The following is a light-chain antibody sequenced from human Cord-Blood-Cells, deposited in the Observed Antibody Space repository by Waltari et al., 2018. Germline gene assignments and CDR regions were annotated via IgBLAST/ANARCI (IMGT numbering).Light chain of an antibody. J-gene: IGKJ1*01. CDR2: GAS. CDR3: QQYGSSPRT. CDR1: QSGSSSC. V-gene: IGKV3-20*01. Sequence: SSRAGQSGSSSCLAWYQQKPGQAPRLLIYGASSRATGIPDRFSGSGSGTDFTLTISRLEPEDFAVYYCQQYGSSPRTFGQGTKVEIK.